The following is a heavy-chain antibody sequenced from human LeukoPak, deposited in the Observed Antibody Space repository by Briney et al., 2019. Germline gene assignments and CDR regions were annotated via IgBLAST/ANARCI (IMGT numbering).Heavy chain of an antibody. J-gene: IGHJ4*02. CDR3: AREKYGSPVAAPDY. D-gene: IGHD2-15*01. Sequence: ASVKVSCKTSGYTFTSYFIHWVRQAPGQGLEWMGLINPSGGSTNYAHQFQGRVTMTRDTSTSTVYMELSSLRSEDTAVFYRAREKYGSPVAAPDYWGQGTLVTVSS. CDR1: GYTFTSYF. CDR2: INPSGGST. V-gene: IGHV1-46*01.